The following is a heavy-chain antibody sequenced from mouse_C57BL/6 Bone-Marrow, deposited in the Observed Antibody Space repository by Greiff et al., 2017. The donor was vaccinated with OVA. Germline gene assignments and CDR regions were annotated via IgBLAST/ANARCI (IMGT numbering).Heavy chain of an antibody. V-gene: IGHV8-8*01. J-gene: IGHJ4*01. CDR1: GFSLSTFGMG. CDR2: IWWDDDK. Sequence: ESGPGILQPSQTLSLTCSFSGFSLSTFGMGVGWIRQPSGKGLEWLAHIWWDDDKYYNPALKSRLTISKDTSKNQVFLKIANVDTADTATYYCARMMRDGYGGYAMDYWGQGTSVTVSS. D-gene: IGHD2-2*01. CDR3: ARMMRDGYGGYAMDY.